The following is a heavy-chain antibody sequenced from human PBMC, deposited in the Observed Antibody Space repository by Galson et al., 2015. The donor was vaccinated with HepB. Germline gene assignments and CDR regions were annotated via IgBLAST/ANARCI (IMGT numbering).Heavy chain of an antibody. CDR3: ALAIMGYFDSSGHLPFDF. Sequence: SVKVSCKASGGTFGTYAVSWVRQAPGQGLEWMGGIIPVFGAPKYAQTFQDRVTISADESTSTAYMDLSSLRSDDTAMYFCALAIMGYFDSSGHLPFDFWGQGTLVTVAS. J-gene: IGHJ4*02. V-gene: IGHV1-69*13. CDR2: IIPVFGAP. CDR1: GGTFGTYA. D-gene: IGHD3-22*01.